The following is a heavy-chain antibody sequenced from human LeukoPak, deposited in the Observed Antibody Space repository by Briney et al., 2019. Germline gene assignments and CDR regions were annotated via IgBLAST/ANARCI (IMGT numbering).Heavy chain of an antibody. CDR2: ISSSSSYI. CDR3: ARDRPYDSSGYYYFSRWFDP. V-gene: IGHV3-21*01. Sequence: PGGSLRLSRAASGFTFSSYSMNWVRQAPGKGLEWVSSISSSSSYIYYADSVKGRFTISRDNAKNSLYLQMNSLRAEDTAVYYCARDRPYDSSGYYYFSRWFDPWGQGTLVTVSS. D-gene: IGHD3-22*01. CDR1: GFTFSSYS. J-gene: IGHJ5*02.